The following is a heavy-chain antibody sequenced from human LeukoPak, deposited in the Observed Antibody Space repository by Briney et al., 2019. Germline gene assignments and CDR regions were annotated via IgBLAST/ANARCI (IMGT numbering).Heavy chain of an antibody. V-gene: IGHV3-23*01. CDR1: GFTFSSYA. Sequence: GGSLRLSCAASGFTFSSYAMSWVRQAPGKGLEWVSAISGSGGSTYYADSVKGRFTISRDNSKNTLYLQMNSLRAEDTAVYYCARLSLHCGGDWCFQGWGQGTLVTVSS. J-gene: IGHJ4*02. CDR2: ISGSGGST. D-gene: IGHD2-21*02. CDR3: ARLSLHCGGDWCFQG.